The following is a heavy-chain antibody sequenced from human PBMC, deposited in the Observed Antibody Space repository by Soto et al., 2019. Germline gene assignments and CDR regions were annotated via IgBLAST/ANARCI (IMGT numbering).Heavy chain of an antibody. J-gene: IGHJ5*02. CDR1: GGSFIGYY. V-gene: IGHV4-34*01. D-gene: IGHD3-3*01. CDR3: ATLGRYDFWSGFRKGNWFDP. CDR2: INHSGST. Sequence: QVQLQQWGAGLLKPSETVSLTCAVYGGSFIGYYGTWIRQPPGKGLEWIGEINHSGSTNYNPSLKSRVTISADTSKNQFSLRLSSVTAADTAVYYCATLGRYDFWSGFRKGNWFDPWGQGTLVTVSS.